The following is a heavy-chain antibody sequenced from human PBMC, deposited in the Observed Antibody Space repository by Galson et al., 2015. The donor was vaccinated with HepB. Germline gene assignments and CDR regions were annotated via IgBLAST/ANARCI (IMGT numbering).Heavy chain of an antibody. CDR1: GFTFSSYS. J-gene: IGHJ4*02. CDR3: ARVNIVATTRQYYFDY. Sequence: SLRLSCAASGFTFSSYSMNWVRQAPGKGLEWVSYISSSSSNEYYADSVKGRFTISRDNSKNTLYLQMNSLRAEDTAVYYCARVNIVATTRQYYFDYWGQGTLVTVSS. D-gene: IGHD5-12*01. CDR2: ISSSSSNE. V-gene: IGHV3-48*01.